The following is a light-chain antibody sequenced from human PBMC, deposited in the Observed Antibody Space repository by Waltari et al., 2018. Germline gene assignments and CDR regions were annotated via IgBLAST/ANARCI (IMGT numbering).Light chain of an antibody. CDR3: SSYAGSSKGV. J-gene: IGLJ2*01. V-gene: IGLV2-23*02. CDR2: AVS. Sequence: QSALNQTASVSGSPGQSITISCTGTSSDVGNYKRVSWYQQHPGKAPKLMIYAVSKRPFGVSDRVSGSQSGDMASLTISGLQPEDEAEYFCSSYAGSSKGVFGGGTKVTVL. CDR1: SSDVGNYKR.